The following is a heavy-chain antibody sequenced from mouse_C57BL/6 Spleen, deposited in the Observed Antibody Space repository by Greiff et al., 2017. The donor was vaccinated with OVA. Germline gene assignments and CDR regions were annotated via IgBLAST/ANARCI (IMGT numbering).Heavy chain of an antibody. J-gene: IGHJ4*01. CDR1: GYSITSGYY. CDR2: ISYDGSN. CDR3: ARGGLRREGMDY. V-gene: IGHV3-6*01. Sequence: EVKLMESGPGLVKPSQSLSLTCSVTGYSITSGYYWNWIRQFPGNKLEWMGYISYDGSNNYNPSLKNRISITRDTSKNQFFLKLNSVTTEDTATYYCARGGLRREGMDYWGQGTSVTVSS. D-gene: IGHD2-4*01.